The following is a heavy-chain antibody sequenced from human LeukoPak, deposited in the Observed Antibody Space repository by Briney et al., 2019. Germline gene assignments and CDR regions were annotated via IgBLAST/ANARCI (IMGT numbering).Heavy chain of an antibody. V-gene: IGHV4-39*07. CDR3: ARGGVYGLGRYLVY. D-gene: IGHD3-10*01. CDR1: GGSISSSSYY. CDR2: IYYSGST. J-gene: IGHJ4*02. Sequence: SETLSLTCTVSGGSISSSSYYWGWIRQPPGKGLEWIGSIYYSGSTYYNPSLKSRVTISVDTSKNQFSLKLSSVTAADTAVYYCARGGVYGLGRYLVYWGQGTLVTVSS.